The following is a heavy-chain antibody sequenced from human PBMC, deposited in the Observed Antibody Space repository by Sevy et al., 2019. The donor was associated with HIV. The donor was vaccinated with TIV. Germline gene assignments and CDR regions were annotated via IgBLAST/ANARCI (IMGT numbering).Heavy chain of an antibody. J-gene: IGHJ6*02. CDR2: ISYDGSNK. Sequence: GGSLRLSCAASGFTFSSYAMHWVRQAPGKGLEWVAVISYDGSNKYYAVSVKGRFTISRDNSKNTLYLQMNSLRAEDTAVYYCARDSTGIQLWSQYYYYYYGMDVWGQGTTVTVSS. D-gene: IGHD5-18*01. CDR3: ARDSTGIQLWSQYYYYYYGMDV. V-gene: IGHV3-30*04. CDR1: GFTFSSYA.